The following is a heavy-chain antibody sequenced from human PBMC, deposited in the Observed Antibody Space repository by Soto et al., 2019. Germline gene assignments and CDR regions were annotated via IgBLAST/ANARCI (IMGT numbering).Heavy chain of an antibody. CDR3: AGIVGAPEADAFDI. V-gene: IGHV3-11*01. Sequence: QVQLVESGGGLVKPGGSLRLSCEASGFTFSDYYMSWIRQAPGKGLEWVSYISSSGSTIYYADSVKGRFTIYRDNAKNSLYLQMNSLRAEDTAVYYCAGIVGAPEADAFDIWGQGTMVTVSS. J-gene: IGHJ3*02. D-gene: IGHD3-22*01. CDR2: ISSSGSTI. CDR1: GFTFSDYY.